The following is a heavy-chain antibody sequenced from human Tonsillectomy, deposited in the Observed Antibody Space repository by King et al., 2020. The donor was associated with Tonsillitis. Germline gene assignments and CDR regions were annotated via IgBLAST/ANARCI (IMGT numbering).Heavy chain of an antibody. J-gene: IGHJ4*02. Sequence: QLQESGPGLVKPSQTLSLTCTVSGGSISSGDYYWSWVRQPPGKGLEWIGYIYYSGTTYYNPSLKSRVSISIYTSKNQFSLKLSSVTAADTAVYFCARIQRRDGYNFDYWGQGTLVTVSS. CDR2: IYYSGTT. CDR1: GGSISSGDYY. D-gene: IGHD5-24*01. V-gene: IGHV4-30-4*01. CDR3: ARIQRRDGYNFDY.